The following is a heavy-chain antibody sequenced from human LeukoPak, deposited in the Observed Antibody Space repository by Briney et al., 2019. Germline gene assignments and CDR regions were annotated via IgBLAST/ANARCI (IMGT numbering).Heavy chain of an antibody. V-gene: IGHV1-18*01. CDR2: ISTNNGGT. CDR3: ARDRGYTSGFGFFDY. D-gene: IGHD6-19*01. CDR1: GYTFNGYG. J-gene: IGHJ4*02. Sequence: ASVKVSCKASGYTFNGYGVSWVRQAPGRGLEWMGWISTNNGGTKYAQKLQGRVTMTADTSTRTVSMELRSLRFDDTALYYCARDRGYTSGFGFFDYWGQGTLVTVSS.